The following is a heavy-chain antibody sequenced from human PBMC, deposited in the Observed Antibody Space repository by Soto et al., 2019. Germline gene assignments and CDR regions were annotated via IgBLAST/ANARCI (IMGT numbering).Heavy chain of an antibody. CDR2: INWSSGSI. D-gene: IGHD6-19*01. J-gene: IGHJ4*02. CDR1: GFTFHDYA. CDR3: AKDITSGWKYMYYFDY. Sequence: EVQLVESGGGLVRPGRSLRLSCAASGFTFHDYALHWVRQAPGKGLEWVSGINWSSGSIGYADSVKGRFTISRDNAKNFLYLQMNSLRAEDTALYFSAKDITSGWKYMYYFDYWGQGALVTVSS. V-gene: IGHV3-9*01.